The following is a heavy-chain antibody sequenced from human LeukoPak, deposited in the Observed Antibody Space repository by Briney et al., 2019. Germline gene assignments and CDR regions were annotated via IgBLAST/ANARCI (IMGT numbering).Heavy chain of an antibody. Sequence: GASVKVSCKASGGTFSSYAISWVRQAPGQGLEWMGGIIPIFGTANYAQKFQGRVTITADKSTSTAYMELSSLRSEDTAVYYCAREALGMSDSSRRTYNWFDPWGQGTLVTVSS. J-gene: IGHJ5*02. V-gene: IGHV1-69*06. CDR2: IIPIFGTA. CDR3: AREALGMSDSSRRTYNWFDP. D-gene: IGHD6-13*01. CDR1: GGTFSSYA.